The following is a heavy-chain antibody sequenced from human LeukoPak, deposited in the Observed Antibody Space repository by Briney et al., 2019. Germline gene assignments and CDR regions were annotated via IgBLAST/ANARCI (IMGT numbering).Heavy chain of an antibody. D-gene: IGHD1-26*01. J-gene: IGHJ4*02. CDR1: GASISTSSYY. CDR3: ARRPRGYFDY. CDR2: IYYIGNT. Sequence: SETLSLTCTVSGASISTSSYYWAWIRQPPGKGLEWIGTIYYIGNTFYNPSLKSRVTISVDTSRNQFSLKLNSVTAADTAVYYCARRPRGYFDYLGQGTLVTVSS. V-gene: IGHV4-39*01.